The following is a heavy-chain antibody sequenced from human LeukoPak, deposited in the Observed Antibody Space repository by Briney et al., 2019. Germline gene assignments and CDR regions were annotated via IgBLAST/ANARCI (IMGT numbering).Heavy chain of an antibody. CDR2: IKGDGSEI. CDR3: GRHGSYCYDN. J-gene: IGHJ4*02. Sequence: GGSLRLSCAASGFTFSSYWMHWVRQAPGKGLEWVANIKGDGSEIYYVDSVKGRFTISRDNAQSSLFLQMSSLKDEDTAVYYCGRHGSYCYDNWGQGTLVTVSA. V-gene: IGHV3-7*05. D-gene: IGHD2-15*01. CDR1: GFTFSSYW.